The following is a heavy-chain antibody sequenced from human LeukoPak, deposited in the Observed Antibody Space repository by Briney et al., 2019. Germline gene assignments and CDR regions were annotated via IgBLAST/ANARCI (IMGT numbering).Heavy chain of an antibody. CDR2: INAGNGNT. Sequence: ASVKVSCKASGYTFTSYAIHWVRQAPGQRLEWMGWINAGNGNTKYSQKFQGRVTITRDTSASTAYMELSSLRSEDTAVYYCASGEQWLVTAFARYWGQGTLVTVSS. J-gene: IGHJ4*02. V-gene: IGHV1-3*01. CDR1: GYTFTSYA. D-gene: IGHD6-19*01. CDR3: ASGEQWLVTAFARY.